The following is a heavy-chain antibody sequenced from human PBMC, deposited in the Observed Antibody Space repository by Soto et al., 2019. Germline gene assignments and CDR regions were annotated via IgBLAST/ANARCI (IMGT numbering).Heavy chain of an antibody. CDR2: IYYSGST. D-gene: IGHD2-21*01. V-gene: IGHV4-39*01. J-gene: IGHJ3*02. Sequence: QLQLQESGPGLVKPSETLSLTCTVSGGSIISSSYYWGWIRQPPGKGLEWIGSIYYSGSTYYNPSLKSRVTISVDTSKNQFSLKLSSVTAADTAVYYCARRLVFGAFDIWGQWTMVTVSS. CDR3: ARRLVFGAFDI. CDR1: GGSIISSSYY.